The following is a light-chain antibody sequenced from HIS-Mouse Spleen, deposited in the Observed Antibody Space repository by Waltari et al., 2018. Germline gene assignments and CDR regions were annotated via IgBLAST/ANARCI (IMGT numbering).Light chain of an antibody. V-gene: IGKV1-5*03. CDR2: KAS. Sequence: DIKMTQSPSTLSASVVDRVTITGPASQSISSWLAWYQQKPGKAPKLLIYKASSLESGVPSRFSGSGSGTEFTLTISSLQPDDFATYYCQQYRTFGQGTKVEIK. J-gene: IGKJ1*01. CDR3: QQYRT. CDR1: QSISSW.